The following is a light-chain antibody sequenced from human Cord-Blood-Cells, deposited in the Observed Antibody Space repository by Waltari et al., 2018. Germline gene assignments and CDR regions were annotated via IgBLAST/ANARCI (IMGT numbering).Light chain of an antibody. V-gene: IGKV1-5*03. CDR3: QQYNSYPYT. J-gene: IGKJ2*01. CDR2: KAS. CDR1: QSISSW. Sequence: DIKLTQSPSTLSASVGDRITITCRDSQSISSWLAWYQQKPGKAPKLLIYKASSLESGVPSRFSGSGSGTEFTLTISSLQPDDFATYYCQQYNSYPYTFGQGTKLEIK.